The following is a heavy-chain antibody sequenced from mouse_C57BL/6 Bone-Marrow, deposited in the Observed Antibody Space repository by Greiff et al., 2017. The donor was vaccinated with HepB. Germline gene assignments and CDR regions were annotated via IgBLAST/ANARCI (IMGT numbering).Heavy chain of an antibody. Sequence: VQLQQSGPELVKPGASVKIPCKASGYTFTDYNMDWVKQSHGKSLEWIGDINPNNGGTIYNQKFKGKATLTVDKSSSTAYMELRSLTSEDTAVYYCARRRLDYDGFDYWGQGTTLTVSS. V-gene: IGHV1-18*01. D-gene: IGHD2-4*01. J-gene: IGHJ2*01. CDR1: GYTFTDYN. CDR3: ARRRLDYDGFDY. CDR2: INPNNGGT.